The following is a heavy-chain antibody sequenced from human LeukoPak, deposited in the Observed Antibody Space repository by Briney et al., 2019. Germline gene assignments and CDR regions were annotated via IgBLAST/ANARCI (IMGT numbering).Heavy chain of an antibody. CDR1: GYTFTSYG. J-gene: IGHJ6*03. D-gene: IGHD2-2*02. CDR3: ASGTPRYCSSTSCYTGVYYYYYMDV. V-gene: IGHV1-69*13. Sequence: ASVKVSCKASGYTFTSYGISWVRQAPGQGLEWMGGIIPIFGTANYAQKFQGRVTITADESTSTAYMELSSLRSEDTAVYYCASGTPRYCSSTSCYTGVYYYYYMDVWGKGTTVTVSS. CDR2: IIPIFGTA.